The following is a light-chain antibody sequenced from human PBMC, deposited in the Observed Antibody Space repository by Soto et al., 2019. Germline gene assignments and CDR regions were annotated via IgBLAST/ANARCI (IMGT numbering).Light chain of an antibody. Sequence: QSVLTQPPSVSGAPGQRVTISCTGSRSNIGAGYDVHWYQQLPGTAPKLLIYGNNNRPSGVPDRFSGSKSGTSASLAITGLQAEDEADYYCQSYDSSLSAVFGTGTKVTVL. CDR2: GNN. CDR3: QSYDSSLSAV. J-gene: IGLJ1*01. V-gene: IGLV1-40*01. CDR1: RSNIGAGYD.